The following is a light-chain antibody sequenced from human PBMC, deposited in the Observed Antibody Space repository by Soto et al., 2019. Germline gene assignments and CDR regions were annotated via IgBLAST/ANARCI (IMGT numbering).Light chain of an antibody. V-gene: IGLV4-69*01. J-gene: IGLJ2*01. Sequence: QLVLTQSPSASASLGASVKLTCTLSSGHSNYVIAWHQQQPEKGPRYLMKLNSDGSHSKGDGIPDRFSGSSSGAERYLTISRLQSEDEADYYCQTWDTGIRVFGGGPKLTVL. CDR3: QTWDTGIRV. CDR2: LNSDGSH. CDR1: SGHSNYV.